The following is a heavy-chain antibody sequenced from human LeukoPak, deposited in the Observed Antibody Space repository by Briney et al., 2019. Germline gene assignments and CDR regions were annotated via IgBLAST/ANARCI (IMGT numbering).Heavy chain of an antibody. CDR1: GFTFSNYA. V-gene: IGHV3-23*01. Sequence: GGSLRLSCAASGFTFSNYAMSWVRQAPGKGLEWVSAITGSGGNTYYADSVKGRFTISRDNSKNTLYLQMNSLRGEDTAVYYCAKWGDFDVLTGYYAPDFWGQGTLVTVSS. CDR2: ITGSGGNT. D-gene: IGHD3-9*01. J-gene: IGHJ4*02. CDR3: AKWGDFDVLTGYYAPDF.